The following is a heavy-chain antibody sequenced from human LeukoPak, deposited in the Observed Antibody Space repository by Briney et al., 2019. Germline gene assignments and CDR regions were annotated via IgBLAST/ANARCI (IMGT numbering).Heavy chain of an antibody. CDR1: GFIFSSYV. CDR2: ISYGGSHK. V-gene: IGHV3-30-3*01. Sequence: GGSLRLSCAGSGFIFSSYVMHWVRQAPGKGLEWVAVISYGGSHKYYADSVKGRFTISRDNSRNTLYLQMNSLKTEDTAVYYCTTDRPRYYYYYGMDVWGQGTTVTVSS. CDR3: TTDRPRYYYYYGMDV. J-gene: IGHJ6*02.